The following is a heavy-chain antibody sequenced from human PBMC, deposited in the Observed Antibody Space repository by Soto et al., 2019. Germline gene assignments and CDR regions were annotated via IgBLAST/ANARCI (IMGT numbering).Heavy chain of an antibody. Sequence: QLRLQESGPGLVKPSETLSLTCTVSGDSISSSAYYCVWIRQPPGKGLEWIGSLYYSGSTYSNPSLESRVTMSVDTSKNQFSLKLSSVTAADTAVYYCARHDIDNYRYFDYWGQGALVTVSS. CDR1: GDSISSSAYY. D-gene: IGHD1-1*01. V-gene: IGHV4-39*01. CDR3: ARHDIDNYRYFDY. CDR2: LYYSGST. J-gene: IGHJ4*02.